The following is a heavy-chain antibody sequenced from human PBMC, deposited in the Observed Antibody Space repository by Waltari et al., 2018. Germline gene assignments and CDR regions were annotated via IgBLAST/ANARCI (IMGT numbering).Heavy chain of an antibody. V-gene: IGHV3-11*01. J-gene: IGHJ3*01. CDR3: ARGAVSLVWGVIPSEGFDL. CDR2: ISSSSYTI. D-gene: IGHD3-10*01. CDR1: GGSISSGGYY. Sequence: QVQLQESGPGLVKPSQTLSLTCTVSGGSISSGGYYWSWIRQHPGKGLEWISYISSSSYTIYYSDSVKGRFTISRDNAEDSLYLQMNGLRAGDTAVYYCARGAVSLVWGVIPSEGFDLWGQGTIVTVSS.